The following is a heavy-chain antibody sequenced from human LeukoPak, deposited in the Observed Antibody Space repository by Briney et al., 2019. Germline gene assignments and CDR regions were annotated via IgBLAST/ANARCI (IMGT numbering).Heavy chain of an antibody. D-gene: IGHD3-22*01. Sequence: GGSLRLSCAASGFTFSDHHMDWVRQAPGKGLEWVGRIRSNPNSYATAYTASVKGRFTISRDDSKNTAYLQMNSLKTEDTAVYYCTRHLYDSNAFDIWGQGTMVTVSS. V-gene: IGHV3-73*01. CDR2: IRSNPNSYAT. CDR1: GFTFSDHH. J-gene: IGHJ3*02. CDR3: TRHLYDSNAFDI.